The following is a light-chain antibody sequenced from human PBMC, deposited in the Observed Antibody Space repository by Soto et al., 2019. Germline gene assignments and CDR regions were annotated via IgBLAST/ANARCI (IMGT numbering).Light chain of an antibody. V-gene: IGKV3-20*01. CDR1: QSVTSSY. Sequence: EIVVTQSPGTLSLSPGERATLSCRASQSVTSSYLAWYQQKPGQALRLLISGASSRATGIPDRFSGSGSGTDFTLTISRLEPEDFAVYYGQQYSTSRLTLGGGTKVEIK. J-gene: IGKJ4*01. CDR2: GAS. CDR3: QQYSTSRLT.